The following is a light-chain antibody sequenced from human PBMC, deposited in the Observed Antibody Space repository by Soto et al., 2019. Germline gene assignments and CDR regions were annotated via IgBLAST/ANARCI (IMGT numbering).Light chain of an antibody. Sequence: DIVMTQSPLSLPVTPGEPASISCRSSQSLLYSNGYNYLDWYLQKPGQSPQLLTNLGSNRASGVPDRFSGSGSGTDFTLKITRVEAEDVGVYYCMQALQTPYTFGQGTKLEIK. CDR1: QSLLYSNGYNY. CDR3: MQALQTPYT. CDR2: LGS. V-gene: IGKV2-28*01. J-gene: IGKJ2*01.